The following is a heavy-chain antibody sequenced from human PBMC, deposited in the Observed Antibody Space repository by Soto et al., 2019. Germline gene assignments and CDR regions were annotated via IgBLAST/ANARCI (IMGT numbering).Heavy chain of an antibody. CDR3: AIDLVPAAIGDPGFFDY. D-gene: IGHD2-2*01. CDR2: INAGNGNT. V-gene: IGHV1-3*01. CDR1: GYTFTSYA. Sequence: ASVKVSCKASGYTFTSYAMHWVRQAPGQRLEWMGWINAGNGNTKYSQKFQGRVTITRDTSASTAYMELSSLRSEDTAVYYCAIDLVPAAIGDPGFFDYWGQGTLVIVSS. J-gene: IGHJ4*02.